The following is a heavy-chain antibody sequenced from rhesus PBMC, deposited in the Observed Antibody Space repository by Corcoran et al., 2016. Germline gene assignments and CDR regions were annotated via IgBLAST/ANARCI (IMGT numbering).Heavy chain of an antibody. V-gene: IGHV3S25*01. Sequence: EVQLVESGGGLAKPGGSLRLSCAASGFTFSSYWMNWVRQAPGKGLEWDSANNSGGGSTYYADSMKSRFTISGDNSKNTLSLQMNSLRAEDTAVYYCAKEYCSSTYCSQVGDYWGQGVLVTVSS. J-gene: IGHJ4*01. CDR3: AKEYCSSTYCSQVGDY. CDR1: GFTFSSYW. D-gene: IGHD2-15*01. CDR2: NNSGGGST.